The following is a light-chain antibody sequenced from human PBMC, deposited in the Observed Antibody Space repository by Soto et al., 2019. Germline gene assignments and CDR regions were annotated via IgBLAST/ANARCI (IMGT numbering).Light chain of an antibody. V-gene: IGKV3-11*01. CDR1: QSVSSY. J-gene: IGKJ2*01. CDR3: QQRSNGPAYS. CDR2: DTS. Sequence: EIVLTQSPATLSLSPGERASLSCRASQSVSSYLAWYQQKPGQAPRLLLYDTSNRATGIPARFSGSGSGTDFTLTISSLEPEDFAVYYCQQRSNGPAYSFGQGTKLESK.